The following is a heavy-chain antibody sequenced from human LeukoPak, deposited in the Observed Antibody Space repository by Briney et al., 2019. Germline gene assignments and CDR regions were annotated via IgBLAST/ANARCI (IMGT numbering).Heavy chain of an antibody. J-gene: IGHJ4*02. Sequence: GASVKVSCKASGYTFTGYYMHWVRQAPGQGLEWMGWINPNSGGTNYAQKFQGRVTMTRDTSISTAYMELSRLRSDDTAVYYCARGVAVAGISFSPPTDYWGQGTLVTVSS. V-gene: IGHV1-2*02. D-gene: IGHD6-19*01. CDR2: INPNSGGT. CDR3: ARGVAVAGISFSPPTDY. CDR1: GYTFTGYY.